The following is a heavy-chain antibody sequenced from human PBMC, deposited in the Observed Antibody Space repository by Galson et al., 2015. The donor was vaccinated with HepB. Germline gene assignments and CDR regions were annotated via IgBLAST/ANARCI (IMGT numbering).Heavy chain of an antibody. V-gene: IGHV3-15*01. J-gene: IGHJ4*02. CDR3: TTDLLDWESLGSIDYFDY. CDR1: GFTFSNAW. CDR2: IKSKTDGGTT. D-gene: IGHD3/OR15-3a*01. Sequence: SLRLSCAASGFTFSNAWMSWVRQAPGKGLEWVGRIKSKTDGGTTDYAAPVKGRFTISRDDSKNTLYLQMNSLKTEDTAVYYCTTDLLDWESLGSIDYFDYWGQGTLVTVSS.